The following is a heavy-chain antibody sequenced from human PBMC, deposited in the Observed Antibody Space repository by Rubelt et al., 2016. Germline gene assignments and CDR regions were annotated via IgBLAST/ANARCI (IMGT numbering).Heavy chain of an antibody. V-gene: IGHV4-4*02. CDR2: IYHSGMT. J-gene: IGHJ4*02. CDR3: AHEHTDGGLYS. Sequence: QVHLQESGPGLVKPSGTFSLTCAVSNGSISNSGWWSWVRQPPGKGLEWIGEIYHSGMTNYNASLEYRVIMSIDKAKNQLSLKFNSVTAADTAVYNCAHEHTDGGLYSWGQGTLVTVS. D-gene: IGHD2-15*01. CDR1: NGSISNSGW.